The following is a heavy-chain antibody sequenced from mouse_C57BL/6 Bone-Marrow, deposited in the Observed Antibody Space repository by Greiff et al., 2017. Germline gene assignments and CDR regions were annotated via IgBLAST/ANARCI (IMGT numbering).Heavy chain of an antibody. CDR2: IDPEDGDT. Sequence: EVQLQESGAELVRPGASVKLSCTASGFNIKDYYMNWVKQRPEQGLEWIGRIDPEDGDTEYAPKFQGKATMTADPSSNTAYLQLSSLTAEDTAVYYCTTWYRRGFAYWGQGTLGTFSA. CDR3: TTWYRRGFAY. D-gene: IGHD2-14*01. J-gene: IGHJ3*01. CDR1: GFNIKDYY. V-gene: IGHV14-1*01.